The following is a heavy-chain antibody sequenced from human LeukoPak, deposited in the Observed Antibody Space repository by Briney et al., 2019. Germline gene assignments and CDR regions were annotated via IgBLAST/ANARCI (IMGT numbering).Heavy chain of an antibody. CDR1: GFTFSSYG. V-gene: IGHV3-7*01. CDR3: ARESYYSDSSGSFDY. D-gene: IGHD3-22*01. CDR2: IKQDGSEK. J-gene: IGHJ4*02. Sequence: GRSLRLSCAASGFTFSSYGMHWVRQAPGKGLEWVANIKQDGSEKYYVDSVKGRFTISRDNAKNSLYLQMNSLRAEDTAVYYCARESYYSDSSGSFDYWGQGTLVTVSS.